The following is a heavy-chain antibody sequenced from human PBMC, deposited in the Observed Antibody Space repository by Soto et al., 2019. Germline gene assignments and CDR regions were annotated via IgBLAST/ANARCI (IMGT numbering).Heavy chain of an antibody. CDR1: GFSFSVSD. CDR3: TRQGPRDGYNWGFDY. CDR2: IRSKANNYAT. D-gene: IGHD5-12*01. V-gene: IGHV3-73*01. J-gene: IGHJ4*02. Sequence: GGSLRLSCAASGFSFSVSDMHWVRQAPGKGLEWVGRIRSKANNYATAYTASVKGRFTISRDDSKNTAYLQMNSLKSEDTAVYYCTRQGPRDGYNWGFDYWGQGTLVTVSS.